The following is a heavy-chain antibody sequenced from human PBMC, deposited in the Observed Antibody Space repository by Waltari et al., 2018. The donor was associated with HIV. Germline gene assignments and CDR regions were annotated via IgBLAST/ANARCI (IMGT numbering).Heavy chain of an antibody. CDR1: GGSFSTYY. CDR3: ARDFYGSGIGLSRGRRYFDP. CDR2: IYYNGGT. V-gene: IGHV4-59*01. D-gene: IGHD3-10*01. J-gene: IGHJ5*02. Sequence: QVQLQESGPGLVKPSETLSLTCTVSGGSFSTYYWSWIRQPPGKGLEWMGYIYYNGGTKSNPSLKNRVTMTIDTSKTQFSLELSSVTTADTAIYYCARDFYGSGIGLSRGRRYFDPWGQGALVTVSS.